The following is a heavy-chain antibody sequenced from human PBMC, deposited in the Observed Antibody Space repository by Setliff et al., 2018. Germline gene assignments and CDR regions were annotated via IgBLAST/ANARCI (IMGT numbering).Heavy chain of an antibody. J-gene: IGHJ4*02. V-gene: IGHV1-2*02. CDR3: ARGRIGSTWTGDY. CDR1: GFTFTDHY. CDR2: INLHSGGT. Sequence: ASVKVSCKASGFTFTDHYMHWVRQAPGQGPEWMGWINLHSGGTNYAQKFQDRVTMTSDTSITTAYMELSSLTSDDRAIYYCARGRIGSTWTGDYWGEGTLVTVSS. D-gene: IGHD2-15*01.